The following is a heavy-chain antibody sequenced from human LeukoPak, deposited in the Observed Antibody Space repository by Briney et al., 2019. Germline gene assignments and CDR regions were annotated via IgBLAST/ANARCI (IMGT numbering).Heavy chain of an antibody. V-gene: IGHV5-51*01. CDR3: ARPVGPNRGTFDS. J-gene: IGHJ4*02. Sequence: GESLNISCKTSGYYFNNFWIGWVRQIPGKRLEWMGIIFPDDSDTRYSPSFEGQVTITVDKSITTAYLQWSSLKASDSGMYYCARPVGPNRGTFDSWGQGTLVTVSS. CDR2: IFPDDSDT. CDR1: GYYFNNFW. D-gene: IGHD1-26*01.